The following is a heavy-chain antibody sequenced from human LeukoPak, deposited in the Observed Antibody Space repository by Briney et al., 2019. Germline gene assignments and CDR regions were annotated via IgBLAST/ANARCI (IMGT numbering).Heavy chain of an antibody. CDR3: ARDAYGYGDPYYFGY. D-gene: IGHD4-17*01. J-gene: IGHJ4*02. CDR1: GGSISSYY. V-gene: IGHV4-59*01. CDR2: IYYSGST. Sequence: SETLSLTCTVSGGSISSYYWSWIRQPPGKGLEWIGYIYYSGSTNYNPSLKSRVTISVDTSKNQFSLKLSSVTAADTAVYYCARDAYGYGDPYYFGYWGQGTLVTVSS.